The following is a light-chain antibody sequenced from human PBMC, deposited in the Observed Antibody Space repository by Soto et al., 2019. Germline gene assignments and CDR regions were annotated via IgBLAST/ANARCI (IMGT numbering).Light chain of an antibody. CDR2: EGS. J-gene: IGLJ2*01. Sequence: QSALTQPASVSGSPGQSITISCTGTSSDVGSYNLVSWYQQHPGKAPKLMIYEGSKRPSGVSKRFSGSTSGNTASLTISGLQAEDEADYYCCSYAGSSTFHVVFGGGTQLTVL. CDR3: CSYAGSSTFHVV. CDR1: SSDVGSYNL. V-gene: IGLV2-23*03.